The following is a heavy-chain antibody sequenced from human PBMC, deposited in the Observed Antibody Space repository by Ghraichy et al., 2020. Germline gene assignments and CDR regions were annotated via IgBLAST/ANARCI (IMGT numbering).Heavy chain of an antibody. CDR1: GFTFSMYA. D-gene: IGHD2-8*01. J-gene: IGHJ4*02. V-gene: IGHV3-23*01. CDR3: AKGSSTVIMVYPIDS. CDR2: IGGSGRDI. Sequence: GGSLRLSCSASGFTFSMYAMSWVRQAPGKGLEWVSGIGGSGRDIYYTGSMKGRFTISRDNSKNTLYLEMNGLRAEDTAVYYCAKGSSTVIMVYPIDSWGQGTLVTVAS.